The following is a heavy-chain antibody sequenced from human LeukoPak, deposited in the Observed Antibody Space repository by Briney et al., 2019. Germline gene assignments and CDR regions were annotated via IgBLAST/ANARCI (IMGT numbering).Heavy chain of an antibody. J-gene: IGHJ3*02. CDR1: GGSISSSNW. D-gene: IGHD3-22*01. V-gene: IGHV4-4*02. Sequence: SGTLSLTCAVSGGSISSSNWWSWVRQPPGKGLEWIGEIYHSGSTNYNPSLKSRVTISVDKSKNQFSLKLSSVTAADTAVYYCARGGIVVVIRNAFDIWGQGTKVTVSS. CDR3: ARGGIVVVIRNAFDI. CDR2: IYHSGST.